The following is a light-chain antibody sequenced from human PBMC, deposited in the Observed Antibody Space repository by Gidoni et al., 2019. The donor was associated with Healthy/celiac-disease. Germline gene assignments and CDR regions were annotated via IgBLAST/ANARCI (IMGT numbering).Light chain of an antibody. CDR2: DAS. V-gene: IGKV3-11*01. CDR1: QSVSSY. CDR3: QQRSNWPPT. J-gene: IGKJ4*01. Sequence: EIVLPQSPATLSLSPGERATLSSRASQSVSSYLAWYQQKPGQAPRLLIYDASNRATGIPARFSGSGSGTDFTLTISSLEPEDFAVYYCQQRSNWPPTFGGGTKVEIK.